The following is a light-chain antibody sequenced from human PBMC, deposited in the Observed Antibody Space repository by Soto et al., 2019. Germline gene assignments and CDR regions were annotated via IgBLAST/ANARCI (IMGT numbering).Light chain of an antibody. CDR1: QSVSSY. J-gene: IGKJ5*01. CDR2: DAS. CDR3: QQRSNWPPIT. V-gene: IGKV3-11*01. Sequence: EIMLKHSPGTLSLSPCERATLSFSASQSVSSYLAWYQQRPGQAPRLLIYDASPRAAGIPARFSGSGFGTDFTLTISSLEPEDAAVYYCQQRSNWPPITFGQGTRLEIK.